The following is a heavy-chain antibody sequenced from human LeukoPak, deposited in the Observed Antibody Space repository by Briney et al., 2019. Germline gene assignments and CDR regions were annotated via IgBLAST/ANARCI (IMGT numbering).Heavy chain of an antibody. D-gene: IGHD6-13*01. V-gene: IGHV3-23*01. CDR3: AKERNPYSSSWYSLHYMDV. CDR1: GFTFSGYA. J-gene: IGHJ6*03. CDR2: ISGSGGST. Sequence: GGSLRLSCAASGFTFSGYAMSWVRQAPGKGLEWVSAISGSGGSTYYADSVKGRSTISRDNSKNTLYLQMNSLRAEDTAVFYCAKERNPYSSSWYSLHYMDVWGKGTTVTVSS.